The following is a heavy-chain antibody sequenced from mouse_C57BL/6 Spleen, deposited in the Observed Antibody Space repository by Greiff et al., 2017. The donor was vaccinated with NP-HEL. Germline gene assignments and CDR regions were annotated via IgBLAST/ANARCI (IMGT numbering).Heavy chain of an antibody. CDR2: ILPGSGST. Sequence: VQLQQSGAELMKPGASVKLSCKATGYTFTGYWIEWVKQRPGHGLEWIGEILPGSGSTNYNEKFKGKATFTADTSSNTAYMQLSSLKTDDSAIYYCAKGEYDYDGGWFAYWGQGTLVTVSA. V-gene: IGHV1-9*01. CDR3: AKGEYDYDGGWFAY. D-gene: IGHD2-4*01. J-gene: IGHJ3*01. CDR1: GYTFTGYW.